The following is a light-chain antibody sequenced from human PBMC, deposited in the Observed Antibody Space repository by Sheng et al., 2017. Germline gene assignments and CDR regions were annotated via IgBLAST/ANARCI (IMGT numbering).Light chain of an antibody. CDR3: QQYNSYSYT. V-gene: IGKV1-5*03. Sequence: DIQMTQSPSTLSASVGDRVIISCRASQSISPWLAWYQQKPGKAPKLLIYETSNLQSGVPSRFSASGSGTEFTLTISSLQPDDFATYYCQQYNSYSYTFGPGDRGWSS. CDR1: QSISPW. J-gene: IGKJ2*01. CDR2: ETS.